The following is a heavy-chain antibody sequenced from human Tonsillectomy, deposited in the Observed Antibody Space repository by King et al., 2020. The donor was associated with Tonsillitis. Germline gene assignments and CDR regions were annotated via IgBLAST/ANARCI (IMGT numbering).Heavy chain of an antibody. Sequence: QLQESGPGLVKPSETLSLTCTVSGGSISSYYWSWIRQPPGKGLEWIGYIYSSGRTNYNPPLKSRVTISVHTSKNQFSLKLSSVTAADPAVYYCAGDGSYGDYVIAFDIWGQGTMVTVSS. CDR1: GGSISSYY. V-gene: IGHV4-59*01. CDR2: IYSSGRT. CDR3: AGDGSYGDYVIAFDI. D-gene: IGHD4-17*01. J-gene: IGHJ3*02.